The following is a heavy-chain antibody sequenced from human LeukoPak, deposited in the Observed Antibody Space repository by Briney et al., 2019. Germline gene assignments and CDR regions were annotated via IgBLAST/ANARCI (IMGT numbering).Heavy chain of an antibody. CDR2: ISGDGGST. CDR3: ARGSVDCSGGSCYYYYYYMDV. J-gene: IGHJ6*03. D-gene: IGHD2-15*01. V-gene: IGHV3-43*02. Sequence: GGSLRLSCAASGFTFADYAMHWVRQAPGKGLEWVSLISGDGGSTYYADSVKGRFTIFRDNSKNSLYLQMNSLRTEDTALYYCARGSVDCSGGSCYYYYYYMDVWRKGTTVTVSS. CDR1: GFTFADYA.